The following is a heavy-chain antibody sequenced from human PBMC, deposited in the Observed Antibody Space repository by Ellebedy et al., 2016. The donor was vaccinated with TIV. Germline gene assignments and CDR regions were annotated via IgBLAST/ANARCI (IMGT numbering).Heavy chain of an antibody. CDR1: GGSISNSDYY. D-gene: IGHD2-2*01. CDR2: IHYSGSA. V-gene: IGHV4-39*07. Sequence: MPSETLSLTCTVTGGSISNSDYYWNWISPPPGKGLEWTGSIHYSGSAYYNPSPKSRVTVSVDTSKNQFSLNLSSVTAADTAVYYCARDPAPPRGRFDTWGQGTLVTVSS. CDR3: ARDPAPPRGRFDT. J-gene: IGHJ5*02.